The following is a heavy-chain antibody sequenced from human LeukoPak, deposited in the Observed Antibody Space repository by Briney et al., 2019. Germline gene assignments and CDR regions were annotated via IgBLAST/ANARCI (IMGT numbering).Heavy chain of an antibody. Sequence: PSETLSLTCAVYGGSFGGYYWSWLRQPPGKGLEWVGEINHSGSTNYNPSLKSRVTISVDTSKNQFSLKLSSVTAADTAVYYCARQARAYYYGSSGYYPHRYFDYWGQGTLVTVSS. D-gene: IGHD3-22*01. CDR2: INHSGST. CDR3: ARQARAYYYGSSGYYPHRYFDY. V-gene: IGHV4-34*01. J-gene: IGHJ4*02. CDR1: GGSFGGYY.